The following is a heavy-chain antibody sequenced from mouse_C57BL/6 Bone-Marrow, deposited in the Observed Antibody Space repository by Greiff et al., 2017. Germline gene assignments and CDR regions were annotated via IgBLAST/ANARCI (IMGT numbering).Heavy chain of an antibody. Sequence: EVQVVESGGDLVKPGGSLTLSCAASGFTFSSYGMSWVRQTPDKRLEWVATISSGGSYTYYPDSVKGRFTISRDNAKNTLYLQMSSLKAEATAMYFCASRRDEGYWAPVSYWGQGTLVTVSA. V-gene: IGHV5-6*01. CDR1: GFTFSSYG. J-gene: IGHJ3*01. D-gene: IGHD2-3*01. CDR3: ASRRDEGYWAPVSY. CDR2: ISSGGSYT.